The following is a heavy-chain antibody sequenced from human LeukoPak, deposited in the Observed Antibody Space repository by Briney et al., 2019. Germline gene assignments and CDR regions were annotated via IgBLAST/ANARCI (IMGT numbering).Heavy chain of an antibody. CDR3: AKGYCTGASCYVLDS. Sequence: RPGASVQVSCQASGYYFTTNYIHWVRQAPGQGLEWMGTINPSVSSTTYGQRFRGRVTMTRDTSTATVYMDLGSLTSEDTAIYYCAKGYCTGASCYVLDSWGQGTLVTVSS. V-gene: IGHV1-46*01. J-gene: IGHJ4*02. D-gene: IGHD2-15*01. CDR1: GYYFTTNY. CDR2: INPSVSST.